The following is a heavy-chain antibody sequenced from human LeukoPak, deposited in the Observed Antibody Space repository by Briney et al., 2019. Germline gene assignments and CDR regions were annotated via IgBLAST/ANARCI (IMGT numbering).Heavy chain of an antibody. D-gene: IGHD3-10*01. CDR3: ARVVPMVRGVID. Sequence: SETLSLTCTVSGGSISSSSYSWGWIRQPPGKGLEWIGSIYYSGSTYYNPSLKSRVTISVDTSKNQFSLQLNSVTPEDTAVYYCARVVPMVRGVIDWGQGTLVTVSS. CDR2: IYYSGST. J-gene: IGHJ4*02. CDR1: GGSISSSSYS. V-gene: IGHV4-39*07.